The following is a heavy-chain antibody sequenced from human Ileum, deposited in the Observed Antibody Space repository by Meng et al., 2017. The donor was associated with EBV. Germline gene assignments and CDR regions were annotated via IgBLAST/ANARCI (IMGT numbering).Heavy chain of an antibody. CDR1: GGSISSYY. CDR3: ARGGWSLDY. V-gene: IGHV4-59*08. Sequence: QVPLQGSGPGLVKPSETLSLTCTVSGGSISSYYWSWIRQPPGKGLEWIGYIYYSGSTNYNPSLKSRVTISVDTSKNQFSLNLSSVTAADTAVYYCARGGWSLDYWGQGTLVTVSS. CDR2: IYYSGST. D-gene: IGHD2-15*01. J-gene: IGHJ4*02.